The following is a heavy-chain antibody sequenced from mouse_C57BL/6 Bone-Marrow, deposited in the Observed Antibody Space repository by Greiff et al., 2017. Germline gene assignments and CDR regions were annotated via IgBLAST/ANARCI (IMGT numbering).Heavy chain of an antibody. CDR3: ARPGRGFDY. CDR1: GFTFSSYG. Sequence: EVKLMESGGDLVKPGGSLKLSCAASGFTFSSYGMSWVRQTPAKRLEWVTTISSGGSYTYYPDSVKGRFTISRDNATNTLYLQMGSLKSEDTAMYYCARPGRGFDYWGQGTTLTVSS. V-gene: IGHV5-6*01. D-gene: IGHD3-3*01. J-gene: IGHJ2*01. CDR2: ISSGGSYT.